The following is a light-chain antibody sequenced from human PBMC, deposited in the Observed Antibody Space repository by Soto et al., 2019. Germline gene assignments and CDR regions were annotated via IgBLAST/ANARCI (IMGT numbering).Light chain of an antibody. J-gene: IGKJ2*01. Sequence: EIVLTQSPATLSLSPWERATLSCRASQSVSSNFASYQQKPGQAPRLLIYDASTRATGVPARFSGSGSGTDFTLTISSLQSEDFAVYYCQHYNYWPYTFGQGTKVDIK. CDR1: QSVSSN. CDR3: QHYNYWPYT. CDR2: DAS. V-gene: IGKV3-15*01.